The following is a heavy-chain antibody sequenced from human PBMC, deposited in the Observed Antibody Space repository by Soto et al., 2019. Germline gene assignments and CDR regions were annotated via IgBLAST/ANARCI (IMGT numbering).Heavy chain of an antibody. CDR3: ARDGIGYCMSTRCNNHYYYGMDV. J-gene: IGHJ6*02. V-gene: IGHV2-26*01. Sequence: QVTLKESGPVLVKPTETLTLTCTVSGFSLSNARMGVSWIRQPPGKALEWLAHIFSNDEKSYSTSLNSKLTTTKDTSKRQVVLTMTNMDPVNTATYSCARDGIGYCMSTRCNNHYYYGMDVWGQGTTVTVSS. D-gene: IGHD2-2*01. CDR2: IFSNDEK. CDR1: GFSLSNARMG.